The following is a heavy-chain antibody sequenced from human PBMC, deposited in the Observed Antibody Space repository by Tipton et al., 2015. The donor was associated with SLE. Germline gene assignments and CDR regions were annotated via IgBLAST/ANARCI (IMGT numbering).Heavy chain of an antibody. V-gene: IGHV4-31*03. CDR1: GDSVDNAGYF. CDR3: ARAGNRGPTFDY. CDR2: IYYSGTT. Sequence: TLSLTCTVSGDSVDNAGYFWSWIRQHPGRGLEWLGSIYYSGTTYDNPSLKSRLTISLDTSKNHFSLKLNSMTAADTAVYFCARAGNRGPTFDYWGQGILVTVSS. J-gene: IGHJ4*02. D-gene: IGHD3-10*01.